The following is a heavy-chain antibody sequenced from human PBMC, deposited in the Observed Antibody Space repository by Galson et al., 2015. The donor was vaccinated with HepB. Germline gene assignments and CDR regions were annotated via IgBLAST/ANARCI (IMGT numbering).Heavy chain of an antibody. CDR2: IAYDGSNK. V-gene: IGHV3-30*18. CDR1: GFTFSYYG. J-gene: IGHJ4*02. Sequence: SLRLSCAASGFTFSYYGMYWVRQAPGKGLEWVAVIAYDGSNKYYADSVRGRFTISRDNSKNTLYLQMNSLRAEDTAVYYCAKDEGGEFSYLSYYFDFWGQGTLVTVSS. D-gene: IGHD5-18*01. CDR3: AKDEGGEFSYLSYYFDF.